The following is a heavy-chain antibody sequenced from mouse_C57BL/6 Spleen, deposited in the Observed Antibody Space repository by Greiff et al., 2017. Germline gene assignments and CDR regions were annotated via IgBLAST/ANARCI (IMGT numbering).Heavy chain of an antibody. CDR3: AKIYYGYDLYAMDY. D-gene: IGHD2-2*01. V-gene: IGHV1-64*01. CDR2: IHPNSGST. CDR1: GYTFTSYW. Sequence: VQLKQPGAELVKPGASVKLSCKASGYTFTSYWMHWVKQRPGQGLEWIGMIHPNSGSTNYNEKFKSKATLTVDKSSSTAYMQLSSLTSEDSAVYYCAKIYYGYDLYAMDYWGQGTSVTVSS. J-gene: IGHJ4*01.